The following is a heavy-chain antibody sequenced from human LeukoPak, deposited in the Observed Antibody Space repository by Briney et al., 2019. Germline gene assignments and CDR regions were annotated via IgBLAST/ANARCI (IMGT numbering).Heavy chain of an antibody. J-gene: IGHJ4*02. Sequence: SETLSLTCAFYGGSFSGYYWSWIRQPPGKGLEGIGEINHSGSTNYNPSLKSRVTIPVDTSKNQFSLKLSSVTAADTAVYYCARGSGFDYWGQGTLVTVSS. CDR3: ARGSGFDY. CDR1: GGSFSGYY. CDR2: INHSGST. V-gene: IGHV4-34*01.